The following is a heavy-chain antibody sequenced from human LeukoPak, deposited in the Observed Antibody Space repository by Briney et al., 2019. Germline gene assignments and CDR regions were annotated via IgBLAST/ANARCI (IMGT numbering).Heavy chain of an antibody. J-gene: IGHJ4*02. D-gene: IGHD3-9*01. CDR3: TTDSFTIFWGLDY. CDR1: GFTFSNAW. CDR2: IKSKTDGGTT. Sequence: GGSLRLSCAASGFTFSNAWMSGVRQAPGKGLEWVGRIKSKTDGGTTDYAAPVKGRFTISRDDSKDTVYLQMNSLKTEDTAVYYCTTDSFTIFWGLDYWGQGTLVTVSS. V-gene: IGHV3-15*01.